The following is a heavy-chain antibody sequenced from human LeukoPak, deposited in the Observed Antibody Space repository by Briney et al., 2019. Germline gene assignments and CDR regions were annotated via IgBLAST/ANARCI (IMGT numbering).Heavy chain of an antibody. D-gene: IGHD3-10*01. CDR3: ARDRLYYGSGSINWFDP. Sequence: ASVKVSCKASGYTFTGYYMHWVRQAPGQGLEWMGWINPNSGGTNYAQKFQGRVTMTGDTSITTAYMELSRLRSDDTAVYYCARDRLYYGSGSINWFDPWGQGTLVVVSS. J-gene: IGHJ5*02. CDR2: INPNSGGT. CDR1: GYTFTGYY. V-gene: IGHV1-2*02.